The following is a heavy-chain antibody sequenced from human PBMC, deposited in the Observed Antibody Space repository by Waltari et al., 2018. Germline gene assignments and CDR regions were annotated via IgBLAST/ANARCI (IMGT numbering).Heavy chain of an antibody. Sequence: EVQLVESGGGLVQPGGSLRLSCAASGFTFSNYAMNWVRQAPGKGLEWVSYISSSSSIYYADSVKGRFTLSRDNAKNSLYLQMNSLRAEDTAVYYCTRVLLERRGPFDYWGQGTLVAVSS. CDR2: ISSSSSI. CDR3: TRVLLERRGPFDY. V-gene: IGHV3-48*01. CDR1: GFTFSNYA. D-gene: IGHD1-1*01. J-gene: IGHJ4*02.